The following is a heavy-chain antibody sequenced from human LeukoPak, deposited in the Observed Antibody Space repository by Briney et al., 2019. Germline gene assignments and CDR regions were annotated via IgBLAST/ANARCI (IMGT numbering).Heavy chain of an antibody. CDR3: ARDMGYCSGGSCPLDAFDI. D-gene: IGHD2-15*01. Sequence: GESLKISCKGSGYSFTSYWIGWVRQMPGKGLEWMGIIYPGDSDTRYSPSFQGQVTISADKSISTAYLQWSSLKASDTAMYYCARDMGYCSGGSCPLDAFDIWGQGTTVTVSS. V-gene: IGHV5-51*01. J-gene: IGHJ3*02. CDR2: IYPGDSDT. CDR1: GYSFTSYW.